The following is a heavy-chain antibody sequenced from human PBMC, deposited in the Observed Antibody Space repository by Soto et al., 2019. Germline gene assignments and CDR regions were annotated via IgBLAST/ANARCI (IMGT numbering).Heavy chain of an antibody. CDR3: ARADYYDRSGYLLPCGY. J-gene: IGHJ4*02. CDR2: MNPNSGNT. V-gene: IGHV1-8*01. Sequence: QVQLVQSGAEVKKPGASVKVSCKASGYTFTSYDINWVRQATGQGLEWMGWMNPNSGNTGYAQKFQGRLTMTRNTSISTAYMELSSLRSEDTAVYYCARADYYDRSGYLLPCGYWGQGTLVTVSS. D-gene: IGHD3-22*01. CDR1: GYTFTSYD.